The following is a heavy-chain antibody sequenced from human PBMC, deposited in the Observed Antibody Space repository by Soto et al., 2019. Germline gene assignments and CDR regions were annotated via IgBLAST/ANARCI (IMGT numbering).Heavy chain of an antibody. CDR3: ARWGRSHWAYFYYMDV. CDR1: GGSLSDYF. V-gene: IGHV4-34*01. CDR2: INHLGSI. D-gene: IGHD3-16*01. J-gene: IGHJ6*03. Sequence: QVQLQQWGAGLLKPSETLSLTCVVSGGSLSDYFWSWIRQPPGMALEWIGEINHLGSINYNPSLKRRVTMSVDTSKNQFSLTLNPVTAADTATYYCARWGRSHWAYFYYMDVWDRGTTVTVSS.